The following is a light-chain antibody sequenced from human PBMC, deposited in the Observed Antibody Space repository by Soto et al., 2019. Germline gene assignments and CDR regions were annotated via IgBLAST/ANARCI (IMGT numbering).Light chain of an antibody. CDR1: SPNIGTGFD. Sequence: QSVLKQTPSVSGAPGQRVKISSTGRSPNIGTGFDVHWYQQLPGTATKLLIIANNIRPSGAPDGFSGSRSGASSSLAITGLRAEDESDYYCQSYDSSLSGYVFGTRTKVTVL. J-gene: IGLJ1*01. CDR3: QSYDSSLSGYV. V-gene: IGLV1-40*01. CDR2: ANN.